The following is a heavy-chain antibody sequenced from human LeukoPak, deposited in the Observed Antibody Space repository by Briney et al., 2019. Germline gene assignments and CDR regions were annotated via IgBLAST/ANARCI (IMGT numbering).Heavy chain of an antibody. CDR1: GFTFSNAW. D-gene: IGHD3-10*01. J-gene: IGHJ4*02. CDR3: AKNGPGLDYFVY. Sequence: PGGSLRLSCAASGFTFSNAWMNWVRQAPGKGLVWVSRINSDGSDTTYADSVKGRFTISRDNAKNTLYLQMNSLRAEDTAVYYCAKNGPGLDYFVYWGQGTLVTVSS. CDR2: INSDGSDT. V-gene: IGHV3-74*01.